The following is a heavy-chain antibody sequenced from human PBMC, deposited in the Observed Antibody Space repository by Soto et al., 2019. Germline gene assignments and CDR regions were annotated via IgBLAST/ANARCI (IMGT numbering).Heavy chain of an antibody. CDR2: ISGSGGRS. J-gene: IGHJ4*02. V-gene: IGHV3-23*01. Sequence: EVQLLDSGGGLVQPGGSLRLSCAASGFTFSNYAMTWVRQGPGKGLEWVSGISGSGGRSYYADSVKGRFTISRDTSKSTGYVQMNSLRAEDTAVYYCAKAYFVWSSEQPYYFDYWGQGTLVTVSS. CDR3: AKAYFVWSSEQPYYFDY. D-gene: IGHD3-16*01. CDR1: GFTFSNYA.